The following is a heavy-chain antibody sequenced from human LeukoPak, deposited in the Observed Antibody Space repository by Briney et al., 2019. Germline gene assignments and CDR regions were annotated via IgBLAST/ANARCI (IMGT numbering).Heavy chain of an antibody. CDR3: ARDLRVTIFGVVIRQYNWFDP. CDR1: GYTFTSYG. CDR2: INPSGGST. J-gene: IGHJ5*02. D-gene: IGHD3-3*01. V-gene: IGHV1-46*01. Sequence: ASVKVSCKASGYTFTSYGISWVRQAPGQGLEWMGIINPSGGSTSYAQKFQGRVTMTRDMSTSTVYMELSSLRSEDTAVYYCARDLRVTIFGVVIRQYNWFDPWGQGTLVTVSS.